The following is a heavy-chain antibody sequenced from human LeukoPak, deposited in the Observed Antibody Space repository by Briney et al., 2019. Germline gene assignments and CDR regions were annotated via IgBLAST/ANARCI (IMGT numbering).Heavy chain of an antibody. J-gene: IGHJ6*02. V-gene: IGHV3-64*01. D-gene: IGHD6-19*01. CDR3: AREFAYSGSYYYYYGMDV. CDR2: ISSNGGST. CDR1: GFTFSSYA. Sequence: GGSLRLSCPASGFTFSSYAMHWVRQAPGKGLEYVSAISSNGGSTYYANSVKGRFTISRDNSKNTLYLQMGSLRAEDMAVYYCAREFAYSGSYYYYYGMDVWGQGTTVTVSS.